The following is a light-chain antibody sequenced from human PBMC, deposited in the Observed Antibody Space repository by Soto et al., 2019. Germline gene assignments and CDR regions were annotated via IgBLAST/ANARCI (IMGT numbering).Light chain of an antibody. CDR1: SSDIGAYDY. CDR3: SSYAGNNNFRV. J-gene: IGLJ3*02. CDR2: EVN. Sequence: QSVLTQPASVSGSPGQSITISCSGTSSDIGAYDYVSWFQQHPGKAPKLMISEVNNRPSGVSNRFSGSKSGNTAYLTISGLQAEDEADYYCSSYAGNNNFRVFGGGTKLTVL. V-gene: IGLV2-14*01.